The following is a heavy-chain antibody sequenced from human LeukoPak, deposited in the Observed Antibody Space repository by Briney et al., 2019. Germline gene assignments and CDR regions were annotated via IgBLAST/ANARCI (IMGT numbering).Heavy chain of an antibody. CDR2: INHSGST. CDR3: ARRGIAPRYDY. V-gene: IGHV4-34*01. CDR1: GGSFSGYY. J-gene: IGHJ4*02. D-gene: IGHD6-13*01. Sequence: SETLSLTCAVYGGSFSGYYWSWIRQPPGKGLEWIGEINHSGSTNYNPSLKSRVTISVDTSKNQFSLKLSSVTAADTAVYYCARRGIAPRYDYWGQGTLVTVSS.